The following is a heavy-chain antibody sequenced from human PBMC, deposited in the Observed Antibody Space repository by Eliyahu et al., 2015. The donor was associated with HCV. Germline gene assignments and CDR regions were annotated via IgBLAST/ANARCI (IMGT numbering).Heavy chain of an antibody. CDR2: ISYDGSNK. CDR1: GFXFXSYA. V-gene: IGHV3-30-3*01. Sequence: QVQLVESGGGVVQPGRSLRLSCAASGFXFXSYAMHWVRQAPGKGLEWVAVISYDGSNKYYADSVKGRFTISRDNSKNTLYLQMNSLRAEDTAVYYCARDPGYYGSGIYYYGMDVWGQGTTVTVSS. D-gene: IGHD3-10*01. CDR3: ARDPGYYGSGIYYYGMDV. J-gene: IGHJ6*02.